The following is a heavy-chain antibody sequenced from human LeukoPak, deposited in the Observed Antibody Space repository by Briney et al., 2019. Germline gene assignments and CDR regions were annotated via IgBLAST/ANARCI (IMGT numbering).Heavy chain of an antibody. V-gene: IGHV1-46*03. D-gene: IGHD6-6*01. CDR2: VNPSGVST. CDR1: GYTYTSYY. J-gene: IGHJ4*01. Sequence: ASVTVSFQGSGYTYTSYYMHWVRQAPGQGLEGVGIVNPSGVSTSCAHNFQGRETTTRDTCTSTGYMGLRSLRSDITAVCYCVRDASRGAARGSIDCWSQATLVTVS. CDR3: VRDASRGAARGSIDC.